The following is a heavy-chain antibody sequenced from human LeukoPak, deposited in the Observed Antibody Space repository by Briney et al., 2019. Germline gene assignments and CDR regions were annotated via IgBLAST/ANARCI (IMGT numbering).Heavy chain of an antibody. CDR3: ARTAAAGMSFDY. D-gene: IGHD6-13*01. Sequence: SETLSLTCTVSGGSISSGSYYWSWIRQPAGKGLEWIGEIYHSGSTNYNPSLKSRVTISVDKSKNQFSLKLSSVTAADTAVYYCARTAAAGMSFDYWGQGTLVTVSS. CDR1: GGSISSGSYY. CDR2: IYHSGST. J-gene: IGHJ4*02. V-gene: IGHV4-61*10.